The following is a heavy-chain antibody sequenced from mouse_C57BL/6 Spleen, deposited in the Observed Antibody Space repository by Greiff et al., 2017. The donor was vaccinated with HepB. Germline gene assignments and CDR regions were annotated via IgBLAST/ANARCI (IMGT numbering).Heavy chain of an antibody. CDR1: GFTFSDYY. Sequence: EVMLVESEGGLVQPGRSMKLSCTASGFTFSDYYMAWVRQVPEKGLEWVANINYDGSSTYYLDSLKSRFIISRDNAKNILYLQMSSLKSEDTATYYCARDREANWEGYYAMDYWGQGTSVTVSS. D-gene: IGHD4-1*01. CDR3: ARDREANWEGYYAMDY. CDR2: INYDGSST. J-gene: IGHJ4*01. V-gene: IGHV5-16*01.